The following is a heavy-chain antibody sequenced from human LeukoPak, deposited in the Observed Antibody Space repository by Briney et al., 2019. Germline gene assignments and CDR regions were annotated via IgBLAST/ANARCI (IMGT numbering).Heavy chain of an antibody. Sequence: GGSLRLSCAASGFTFSSYWMSWVRQAPGKGLEWVANIKQDGSEKYYVDSVKGRFTISRDNAKNSLYLQMNSLRVEDTAVYYCARVPYYDYVWGSYPQYYFDYWGQGTLVTVSS. CDR1: GFTFSSYW. CDR3: ARVPYYDYVWGSYPQYYFDY. D-gene: IGHD3-16*02. J-gene: IGHJ4*02. V-gene: IGHV3-7*01. CDR2: IKQDGSEK.